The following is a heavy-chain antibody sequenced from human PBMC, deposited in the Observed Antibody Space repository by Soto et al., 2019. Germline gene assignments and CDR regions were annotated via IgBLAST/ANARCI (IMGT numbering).Heavy chain of an antibody. J-gene: IGHJ3*01. D-gene: IGHD3-22*01. CDR2: IIPIFNTA. CDR3: ARAAQRYYYDSSDQYDALDV. CDR1: GGTFNTYV. Sequence: ASVKVSCKASGGTFNTYVFNWVRQAPGQGLEWMGGIIPIFNTANYAQKFQGRVTITADKSTNTAYMELSSLRSEDSAVYYCARAAQRYYYDSSDQYDALDVWGQGTMVTVSS. V-gene: IGHV1-69*06.